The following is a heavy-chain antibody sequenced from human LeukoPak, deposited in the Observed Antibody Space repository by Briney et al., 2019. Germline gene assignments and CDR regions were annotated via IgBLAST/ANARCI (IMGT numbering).Heavy chain of an antibody. Sequence: GASVKVSCKASGDTFTTYAIIWVRQAPGQGLEWMGGIIPMFDTPNYAQRLQGRVTITADKSTKTAYMELTSLRSEDTAVYYCARLEMATGDFDYWGQGTLVTVSS. J-gene: IGHJ4*02. D-gene: IGHD5-24*01. CDR1: GDTFTTYA. CDR2: IIPMFDTP. CDR3: ARLEMATGDFDY. V-gene: IGHV1-69*06.